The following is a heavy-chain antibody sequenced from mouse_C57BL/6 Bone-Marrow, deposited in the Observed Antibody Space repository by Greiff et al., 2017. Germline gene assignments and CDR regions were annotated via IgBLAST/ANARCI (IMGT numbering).Heavy chain of an antibody. D-gene: IGHD2-1*01. Sequence: QVQLQQPGAELVRPGTSVKLSCKASGYTFTSYWMHWVKQRPGQGLEWIGVIDPSDSYTNYNQKFKGKATLTVDTSSSTAYMQLSSLTSEDAAVYYFARWSDGNYVMDYWGQGTSVTVSS. V-gene: IGHV1-59*01. CDR3: ARWSDGNYVMDY. CDR1: GYTFTSYW. CDR2: IDPSDSYT. J-gene: IGHJ4*01.